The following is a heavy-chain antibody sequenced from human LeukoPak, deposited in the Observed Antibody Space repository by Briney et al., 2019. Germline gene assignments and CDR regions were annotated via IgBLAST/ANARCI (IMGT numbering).Heavy chain of an antibody. D-gene: IGHD6-6*01. CDR1: GFTFSDHY. J-gene: IGHJ4*02. CDR2: ISNDGTTT. CDR3: VRTARLSDY. Sequence: GGSLRLSCAASGFTFSDHYMSWIRQAPGKGLEWVSYISNDGTTTNYADSVKGRFTVSRDNAKNSLYLQMNNLRVEDTAVYYCVRTARLSDYWGQGTLVTVSS. V-gene: IGHV3-11*04.